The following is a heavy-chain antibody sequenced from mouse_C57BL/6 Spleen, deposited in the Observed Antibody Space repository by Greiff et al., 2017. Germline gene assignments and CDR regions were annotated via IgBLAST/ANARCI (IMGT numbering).Heavy chain of an antibody. CDR1: GFTFSDYG. CDR2: ISSGSSTI. CDR3: ARTNYGSS. J-gene: IGHJ3*01. Sequence: VQLKESGGGLVKPGGSLKLSCAASGFTFSDYGMHWVRQAPEKGLEWVAYISSGSSTIYYADTVKGRFTISRDNAKNTLFLQMTSLRSEDSAMYYCARTNYGSSWGQGTLVTVSA. V-gene: IGHV5-17*01. D-gene: IGHD1-1*01.